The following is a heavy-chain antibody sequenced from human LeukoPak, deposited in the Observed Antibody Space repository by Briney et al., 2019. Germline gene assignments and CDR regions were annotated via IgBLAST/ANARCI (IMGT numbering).Heavy chain of an antibody. CDR1: GFTFSSYA. D-gene: IGHD3-16*01. V-gene: IGHV3-23*01. Sequence: PAGSLRLSCAASGFTFSSYAMSWVRQAPGTGLEWVSAISGSGGSTYYADSVKGRFTISRDNSRDTLYLQMNSLRAEDTAVYYCAKGYYDYVWGSYYFDYWGQGTLVTVSS. J-gene: IGHJ4*02. CDR3: AKGYYDYVWGSYYFDY. CDR2: ISGSGGST.